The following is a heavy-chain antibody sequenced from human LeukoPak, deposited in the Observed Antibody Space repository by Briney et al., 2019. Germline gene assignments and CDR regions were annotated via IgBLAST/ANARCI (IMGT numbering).Heavy chain of an antibody. CDR3: ARQGDSSGYYVDAFDI. D-gene: IGHD3-22*01. CDR1: GYSFTSYW. J-gene: IGHJ3*02. Sequence: GESLKISCMGSGYSFTSYWIGWVRQMPGKGLEWMGIIYPGDSDTRYSPSFQGQVTISADKSISTAYLQWSSLKASDTAMYYCARQGDSSGYYVDAFDIWGQGTMVTVSS. CDR2: IYPGDSDT. V-gene: IGHV5-51*01.